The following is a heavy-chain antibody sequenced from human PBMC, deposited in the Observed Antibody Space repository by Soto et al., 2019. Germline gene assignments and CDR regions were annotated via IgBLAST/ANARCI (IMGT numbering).Heavy chain of an antibody. CDR2: IYYSGST. CDR1: GGSISSGGYY. CDR3: AGAEPLRFLGGGWFDP. Sequence: SETLSLTCTVSGGSISSGGYYWSWIRQHPGKGLEWIGYIYYSGSTYYNPSLKSRVTISVDTSKNQFSLKLSSVTAADTAVYYCAGAEPLRFLGGGWFDPWGQGTLVTVSS. J-gene: IGHJ5*02. D-gene: IGHD3-3*01. V-gene: IGHV4-31*03.